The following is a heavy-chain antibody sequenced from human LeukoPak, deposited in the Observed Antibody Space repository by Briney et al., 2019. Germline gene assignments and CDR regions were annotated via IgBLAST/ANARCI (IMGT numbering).Heavy chain of an antibody. CDR1: GFTFSSYA. D-gene: IGHD2-15*01. CDR3: AKGGPTHYFDY. Sequence: GGSLRLSCAASGFTFSSYAMSWVRRAPGRGLEWVSTISGRGRSTYYADSVKGRFTISRDNSKNTLYLQMNSLRADDTAVFYCAKGGPTHYFDYWGQGTLVTVSS. V-gene: IGHV3-23*01. J-gene: IGHJ4*02. CDR2: ISGRGRST.